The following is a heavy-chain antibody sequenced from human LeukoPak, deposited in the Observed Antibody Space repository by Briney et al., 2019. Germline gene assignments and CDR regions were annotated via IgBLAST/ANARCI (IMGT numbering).Heavy chain of an antibody. V-gene: IGHV3-7*02. CDR2: INQDGGDE. CDR1: GFTFSSYW. CDR3: AALDTTMLSGY. Sequence: GGSLRLSCAASGFTFSSYWISWVRQAPGIGLEWVANINQDGGDEYYVDSVKGRFTISRDNAKNSLYLQMNSLRAEDTAVYYCAALDTTMLSGYWGQGTLVTVSS. J-gene: IGHJ4*02. D-gene: IGHD5-18*01.